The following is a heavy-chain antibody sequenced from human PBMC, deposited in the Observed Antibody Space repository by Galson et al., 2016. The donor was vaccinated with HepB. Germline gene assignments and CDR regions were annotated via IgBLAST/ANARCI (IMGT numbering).Heavy chain of an antibody. CDR2: IGAYNGNT. J-gene: IGHJ4*02. D-gene: IGHD1-26*01. CDR3: AAHSGTNSWGRKALDY. Sequence: SVKVSCKAFGNYFATYGFTWVRQAPGQGLERMGWIGAYNGNTHSAQKFQDRVTLTRNTFTTTVYLELRSLRLDDTAVYYRAAHSGTNSWGRKALDYWGQGTLITVSS. V-gene: IGHV1-18*01. CDR1: GNYFATYG.